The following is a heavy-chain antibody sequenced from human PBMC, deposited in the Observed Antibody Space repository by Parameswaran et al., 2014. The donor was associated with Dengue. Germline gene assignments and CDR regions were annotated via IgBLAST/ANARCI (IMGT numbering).Heavy chain of an antibody. J-gene: IGHJ4*02. V-gene: IGHV3-7*01. Sequence: RWIRQPPGKGLEWVANIKQDGSEKYYVDSVKGRFTISRDNAKNSLYLQMNSLTAEDTAVYYCAGSGLVWSPDDYWGQGTLVTVSS. CDR2: IKQDGSEK. D-gene: IGHD2-15*01. CDR3: AGSGLVWSPDDY.